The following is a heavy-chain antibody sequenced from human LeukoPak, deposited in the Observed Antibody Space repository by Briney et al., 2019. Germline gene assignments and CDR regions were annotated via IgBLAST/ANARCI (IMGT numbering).Heavy chain of an antibody. CDR3: ARERYYYGSGQYYFDY. V-gene: IGHV4-59*01. Sequence: SETLSLTCTVSGGSISSYYWSWIRQPPGKGLEWIGYIYYSGSTNYNPSLKSRVTISVDTSKNQFSLKLSSVTAADTAVYYCARERYYYGSGQYYFDYWGQGTLVTVSS. D-gene: IGHD3-10*01. J-gene: IGHJ4*02. CDR2: IYYSGST. CDR1: GGSISSYY.